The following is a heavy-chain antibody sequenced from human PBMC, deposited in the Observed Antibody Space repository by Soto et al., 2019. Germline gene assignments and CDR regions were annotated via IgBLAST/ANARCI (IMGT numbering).Heavy chain of an antibody. Sequence: PGGSLRLSCAASGFTFDDYAIHWVRQAPGKGLEWVSGISWNSGNIGYADSVKGRFTISRDNAKNSLYLQMNSLRAEDTALYYCAKDINRDISAGGSDYWGEGTLVSFSS. D-gene: IGHD6-13*01. J-gene: IGHJ4*02. V-gene: IGHV3-9*01. CDR3: AKDINRDISAGGSDY. CDR1: GFTFDDYA. CDR2: ISWNSGNI.